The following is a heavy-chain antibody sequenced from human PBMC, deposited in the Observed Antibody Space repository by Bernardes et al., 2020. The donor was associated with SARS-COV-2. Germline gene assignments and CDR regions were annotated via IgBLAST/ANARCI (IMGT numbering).Heavy chain of an antibody. J-gene: IGHJ6*04. Sequence: SETLSLTCTVSGGSISSYYWCWIRQPPGKGLEWIGYVYYSGSTNYNPPLNSRVTISVDTSKNQFSLKLSSVTAADTAVYYCARGIAVAGPGDYYYYYGMAVWATGTTVTVS. CDR1: GGSISSYY. CDR3: ARGIAVAGPGDYYYYYGMAV. V-gene: IGHV4-59*01. CDR2: VYYSGST. D-gene: IGHD6-19*01.